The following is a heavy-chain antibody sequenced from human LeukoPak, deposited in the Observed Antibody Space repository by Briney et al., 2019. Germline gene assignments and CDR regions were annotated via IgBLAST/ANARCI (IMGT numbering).Heavy chain of an antibody. CDR2: ISNNGGYT. V-gene: IGHV3-23*01. CDR1: GFTFSSSA. J-gene: IGHJ4*02. CDR3: ARDPAVAAFDY. Sequence: PGGSLRLSCAASGFTFSSSAMSWVRQAPGKGLEWVSAISNNGGYTYYADSVKGRFTISRDNSKNTLYLQMNSLRAEDTAVYYCARDPAVAAFDYWGQGTLVTVSS. D-gene: IGHD6-19*01.